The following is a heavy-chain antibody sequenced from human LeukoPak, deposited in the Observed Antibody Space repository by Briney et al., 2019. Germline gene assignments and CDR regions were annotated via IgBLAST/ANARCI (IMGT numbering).Heavy chain of an antibody. J-gene: IGHJ4*02. D-gene: IGHD3-10*01. CDR1: GCTFSSYW. CDR2: IKQDGSEK. Sequence: WGSLRLSCAASGCTFSSYWRSWVRQAPGKGLEWVANIKQDGSEKYYVDSVKGRFTISRDNAKNSLYLQMNSLRAEDTAVYYCARDRVWFGELSPTFDYWGQGTLVTVSS. V-gene: IGHV3-7*01. CDR3: ARDRVWFGELSPTFDY.